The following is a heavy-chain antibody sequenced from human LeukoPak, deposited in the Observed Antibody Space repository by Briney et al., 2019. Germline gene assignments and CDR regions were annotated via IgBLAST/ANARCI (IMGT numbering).Heavy chain of an antibody. D-gene: IGHD3-3*01. V-gene: IGHV4-38-2*01. CDR3: ARIGRGYDFWSGDYYYYYMDV. CDR1: GYSISSGYY. Sequence: SETLSLTCAVSGYSISSGYYWGWIRQPPGKGLEWIGSTSYSGSTYYNPSLKSRVTISVDTSKNQFSLRLSSVTATDTAVYYCARIGRGYDFWSGDYYYYYMDVWGKGTTVTVSS. CDR2: TSYSGST. J-gene: IGHJ6*03.